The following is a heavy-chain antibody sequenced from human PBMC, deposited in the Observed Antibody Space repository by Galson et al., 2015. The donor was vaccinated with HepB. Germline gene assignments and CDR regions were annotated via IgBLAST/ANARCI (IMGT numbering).Heavy chain of an antibody. CDR1: GFTFSSYG. D-gene: IGHD3-3*01. CDR3: ASHGRTLRSFGGADTTTFDY. Sequence: SLRLSCAASGFTFSSYGMHWVRQAPGKGLEWVAVISYDGSNKYYADSVKGRFTISRDNSKNTLYLQMNSLRAEDTAVYYCASHGRTLRSFGGADTTTFDYWGQGTLVTVSS. CDR2: ISYDGSNK. J-gene: IGHJ4*02. V-gene: IGHV3-30*03.